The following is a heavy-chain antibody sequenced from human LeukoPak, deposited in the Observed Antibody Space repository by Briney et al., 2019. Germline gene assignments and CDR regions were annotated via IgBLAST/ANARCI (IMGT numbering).Heavy chain of an antibody. CDR2: IHPGDSDT. CDR1: GYSFPNYW. Sequence: GESLKISCKGSGYSFPNYWIGWVRQMPGKGLEWMGIIHPGDSDTRYSPPFQGQVTISADKSISTAYLQWSSLKASDTAMYFCARHIEAVEDSYDYGYFDYWGQGTLVTASS. CDR3: ARHIEAVEDSYDYGYFDY. J-gene: IGHJ4*02. D-gene: IGHD4-17*01. V-gene: IGHV5-51*01.